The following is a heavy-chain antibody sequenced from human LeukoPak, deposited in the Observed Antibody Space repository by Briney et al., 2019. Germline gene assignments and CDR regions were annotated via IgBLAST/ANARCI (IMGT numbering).Heavy chain of an antibody. J-gene: IGHJ4*02. CDR2: ISGSGGST. CDR3: ARDSSYYYGSGSLLDY. V-gene: IGHV3-23*01. D-gene: IGHD3-10*01. CDR1: GFTFSSYA. Sequence: GGSLRLSCAASGFTFSSYAMSWVRQAPGKGLEWVSAISGSGGSTYYADSVKGRFTISRDNSKNTLYLQMNSLRAEDTAVYYCARDSSYYYGSGSLLDYWGQGTLVTVSS.